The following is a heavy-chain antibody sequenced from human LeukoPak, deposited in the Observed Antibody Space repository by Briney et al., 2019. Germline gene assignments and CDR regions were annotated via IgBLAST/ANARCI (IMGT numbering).Heavy chain of an antibody. CDR1: GYRFTNYW. CDR2: MYPGDSDT. CDR3: AIGGDSSTSCYRCFNY. V-gene: IGHV5-51*01. Sequence: GESLKISCKGSGYRFTNYWIGWVRQMPGKRLEWMGIMYPGDSDTRYSPSFQGQVTISADKSIGTAYLQWSSLKASDTAMYYCAIGGDSSTSCYRCFNYWGQGTLVTVSS. D-gene: IGHD2-2*02. J-gene: IGHJ4*02.